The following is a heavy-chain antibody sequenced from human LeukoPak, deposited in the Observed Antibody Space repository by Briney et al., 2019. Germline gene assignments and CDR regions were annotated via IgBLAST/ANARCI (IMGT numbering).Heavy chain of an antibody. CDR2: IWYDGSNK. D-gene: IGHD3-16*01. V-gene: IGHV3-33*01. CDR1: GFTFSSYG. CDR3: ARAGGGNYFDY. J-gene: IGHJ4*02. Sequence: PGGSLRLSCAASGFTFSSYGMHWVRQAPGKGLEWVAVIWYDGSNKYYADSVKGRFTISRDNSKNTLYLQMNSLRAEDTAVYYCARAGGGNYFDYWGQGTLVTVSS.